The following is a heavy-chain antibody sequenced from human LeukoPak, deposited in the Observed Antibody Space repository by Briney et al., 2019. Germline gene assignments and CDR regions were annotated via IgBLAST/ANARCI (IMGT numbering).Heavy chain of an antibody. CDR1: GFTFSSYS. J-gene: IGHJ6*02. CDR2: ISSSSSYI. CDR3: ATFSDSSSWWIYGVDV. Sequence: GGSLRLSCAASGFTFSSYSMNWVRQAPGKGLEWVSSISSSSSYIYYADSVKGRFTISRDNAKNSLYLQMNSLRAEDTAVYYCATFSDSSSWWIYGVDVWGQGTTVTVSS. D-gene: IGHD6-13*01. V-gene: IGHV3-21*01.